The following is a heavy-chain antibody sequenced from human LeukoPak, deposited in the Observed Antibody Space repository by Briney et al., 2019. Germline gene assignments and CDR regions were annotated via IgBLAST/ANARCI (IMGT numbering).Heavy chain of an antibody. CDR3: AKDGKYGSGPPRNRPGPNYFDC. V-gene: IGHV3-23*01. J-gene: IGHJ4*02. Sequence: PGGSLRLSCAASVFTFSSNAMSWVRQAPGKGLGWVSHISGSVGRTYYADSVKGRFTTSRDNSKNPLYLKRKSLRADATAVYYCAKDGKYGSGPPRNRPGPNYFDCWGQGTLVTVSS. CDR2: ISGSVGRT. CDR1: VFTFSSNA. D-gene: IGHD3-10*01.